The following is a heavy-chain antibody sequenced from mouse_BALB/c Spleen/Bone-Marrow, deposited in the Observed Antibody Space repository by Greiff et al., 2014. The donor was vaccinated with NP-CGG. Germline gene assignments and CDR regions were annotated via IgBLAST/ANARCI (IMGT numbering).Heavy chain of an antibody. V-gene: IGHV14-3*02. CDR1: GFNIKDTY. CDR3: ARTPRATFYFDY. J-gene: IGHJ2*01. CDR2: IDPANGNT. Sequence: VQLQQSGAELVKPGASVKLSCTASGFNIKDTYMHWVKQRPEQGLEGIGRIDPANGNTKNDPKFQGKATITADTSSNTAYLQLFSLTSEDTAVYYCARTPRATFYFDYWGQGTTLTVSS. D-gene: IGHD3-1*01.